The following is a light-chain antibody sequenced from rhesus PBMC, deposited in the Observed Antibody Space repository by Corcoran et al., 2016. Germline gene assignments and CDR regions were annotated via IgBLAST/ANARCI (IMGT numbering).Light chain of an antibody. Sequence: DIQMTQSPSSLSASVGDTVTITCRASQGISSYLNWFQQKPGNTPKLLIYDASSLESGIPSRFSVSVSGTDFTLTISSLQPEDFAAYYCLQHNSYPFTFGPGTKLDIK. CDR1: QGISSY. V-gene: IGKV1-28*03. CDR3: LQHNSYPFT. CDR2: DAS. J-gene: IGKJ3*01.